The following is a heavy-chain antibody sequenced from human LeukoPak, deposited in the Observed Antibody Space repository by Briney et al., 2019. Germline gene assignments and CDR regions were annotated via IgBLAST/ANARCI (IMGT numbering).Heavy chain of an antibody. CDR1: GYTLTELS. Sequence: ASVKVSCKVSGYTLTELSMHWVRQAPGKGLEWMGRFDPEDGETIYAQKFQGRVTMTEDTSTDTAYMELSSLRSEDTAVYYCATGHPYYYDSSGHDRFRFDPWGQGTLVTVSS. CDR2: FDPEDGET. J-gene: IGHJ5*02. V-gene: IGHV1-24*01. D-gene: IGHD3-22*01. CDR3: ATGHPYYYDSSGHDRFRFDP.